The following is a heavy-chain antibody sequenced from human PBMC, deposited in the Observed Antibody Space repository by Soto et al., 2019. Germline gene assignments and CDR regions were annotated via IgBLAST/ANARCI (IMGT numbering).Heavy chain of an antibody. CDR1: GFTFSGHW. D-gene: IGHD2-2*01. CDR3: AREAGYCSRTSCYRRAFDT. CDR2: INTDGATS. V-gene: IGHV3-74*03. Sequence: GGSLRLSCAASGFTFSGHWMHWVRQVPGKGLEWVSCINTDGATSTYADSVKGRFTISRDNAKNTLYLQMSALRAEDTALYYCAREAGYCSRTSCYRRAFDTWGQGTTVTVSS. J-gene: IGHJ3*02.